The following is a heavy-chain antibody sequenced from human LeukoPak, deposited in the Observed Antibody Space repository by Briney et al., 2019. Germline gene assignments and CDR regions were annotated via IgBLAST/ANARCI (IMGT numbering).Heavy chain of an antibody. V-gene: IGHV4-59*01. J-gene: IGHJ5*02. Sequence: QASETLSLTCTVSGGSISSYYWSWIRQPPGKGLEWIGYIYYSGTTNYNPSLKSRVTISVDTSKNQFSLKLSSVTAADTAVYYCAKIDRGYSSGWSGFDPWGLGTLVTVSS. D-gene: IGHD6-19*01. CDR2: IYYSGTT. CDR1: GGSISSYY. CDR3: AKIDRGYSSGWSGFDP.